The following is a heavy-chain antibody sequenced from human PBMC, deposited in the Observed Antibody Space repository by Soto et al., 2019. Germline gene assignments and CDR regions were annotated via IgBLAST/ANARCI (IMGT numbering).Heavy chain of an antibody. CDR2: INDDGSST. J-gene: IGHJ4*02. CDR1: GFTFSIYW. Sequence: RGSLRLSCAASGFTFSIYWMHWFRQVPGKGPEWVSRINDDGSSTNYADSVKGRFTISRDNAKNTLYLQMNDLRAEDTAVYYCTRGPRSTSTGTGAFWGQGTLVTVSS. CDR3: TRGPRSTSTGTGAF. D-gene: IGHD1-1*01. V-gene: IGHV3-74*01.